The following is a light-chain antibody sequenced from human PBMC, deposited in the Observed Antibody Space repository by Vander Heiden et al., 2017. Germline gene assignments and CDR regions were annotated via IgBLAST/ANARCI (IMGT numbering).Light chain of an antibody. CDR1: RSLLYTTENKNY. CDR3: QRYDSTPPT. J-gene: IGKJ1*01. CDR2: WAS. Sequence: DIVMTQSLGCLAVSLGERAIINCKSSRSLLYTTENKNYLAWYQQKPGQPPKLLIYWASTREAGVPDRSSGRGSGTDFTLPINGLQAEDVALYYCQRYDSTPPTFGQGTKVEIK. V-gene: IGKV4-1*01.